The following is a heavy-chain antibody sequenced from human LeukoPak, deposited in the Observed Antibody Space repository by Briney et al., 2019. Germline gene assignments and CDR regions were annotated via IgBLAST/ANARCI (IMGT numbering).Heavy chain of an antibody. J-gene: IGHJ4*02. CDR3: ARSSSETAPYFDY. V-gene: IGHV1-69*04. CDR1: GGTFSSYA. D-gene: IGHD5-18*01. CDR2: IIPILGIV. Sequence: SVKVSCKASGGTFSSYAISWVRQAPGQGLEWMGRIIPILGIVTYAQKFQGRVTIIADKSTSTAYMELSSLRSEDTAMYYCARSSSETAPYFDYWGQGTLVTVSS.